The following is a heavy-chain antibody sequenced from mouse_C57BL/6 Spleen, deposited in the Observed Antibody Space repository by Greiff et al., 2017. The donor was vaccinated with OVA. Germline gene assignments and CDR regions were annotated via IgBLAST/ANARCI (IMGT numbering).Heavy chain of an antibody. CDR1: GYTFTSYW. D-gene: IGHD3-1*01. V-gene: IGHV1-50*01. CDR2: IDPSDSYT. Sequence: QVQLQQSGAELVKPGASVKLSCKASGYTFTSYWMQWVKQRPGQGLEWIGEIDPSDSYTNYNQKFKGKATLTVDTSSSTAYMQLSSLTSEDSAVYYCARSGFNWGQGTLVTVSA. CDR3: ARSGFN. J-gene: IGHJ3*01.